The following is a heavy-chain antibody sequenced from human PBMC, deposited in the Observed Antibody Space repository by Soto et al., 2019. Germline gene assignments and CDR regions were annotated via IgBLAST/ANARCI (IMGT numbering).Heavy chain of an antibody. Sequence: EVQLVETGGGLIQPGGSLRLSCAASGLTVSSNYMSWVRQAPGKGLEWVSVIYTEGGTYYADSVKGRFTISRDNSKNTLYLLMNSLRAEDTAVYFCARDRANSGWSDYWGQGTLVTVSS. CDR2: IYTEGGT. CDR1: GLTVSSNY. CDR3: ARDRANSGWSDY. V-gene: IGHV3-53*02. J-gene: IGHJ4*02. D-gene: IGHD6-19*01.